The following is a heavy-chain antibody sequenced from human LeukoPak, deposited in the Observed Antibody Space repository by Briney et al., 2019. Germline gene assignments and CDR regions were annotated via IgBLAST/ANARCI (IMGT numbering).Heavy chain of an antibody. D-gene: IGHD3-22*01. Sequence: ASVKVSCKASGYTFTSYGISWVRQAPGQGLEWMGWISAYNGNTNYAQKLQGRVTMTTDTSTSTAYMELRSLRSDDTAVYYCARIDSSSGYWDYYYGMDVRGQGTTVTVSS. V-gene: IGHV1-18*01. CDR1: GYTFTSYG. CDR2: ISAYNGNT. CDR3: ARIDSSSGYWDYYYGMDV. J-gene: IGHJ6*02.